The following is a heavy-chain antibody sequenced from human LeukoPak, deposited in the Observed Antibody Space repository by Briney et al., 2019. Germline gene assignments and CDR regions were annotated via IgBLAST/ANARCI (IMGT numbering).Heavy chain of an antibody. CDR1: GGSFSGYY. D-gene: IGHD6-6*01. V-gene: IGHV4-34*01. J-gene: IGHJ4*02. CDR3: ASSEQLGRDY. Sequence: SETLSLTCAVYGGSFSGYYWSWTRQPPGKGLEWIGEINHSGSTNYNPSLKSRVTISVDTSKNQFSLKLSSVTAADTAVYYCASSEQLGRDYWGQGTLVTVSS. CDR2: INHSGST.